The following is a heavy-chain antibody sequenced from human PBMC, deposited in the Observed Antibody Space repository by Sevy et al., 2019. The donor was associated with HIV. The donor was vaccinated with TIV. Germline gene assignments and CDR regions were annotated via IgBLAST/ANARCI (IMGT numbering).Heavy chain of an antibody. Sequence: GGSLRLSCAASGFTFSSYAMSWVRQAPGKGLECVSAISGSGGSTYYADSVKGRFTISRDNSKNTLYLQMNSLRAEDTAVYYCAKDRDYDSSGKGAFDIWGQGTMVTVSS. D-gene: IGHD3-22*01. CDR2: ISGSGGST. CDR3: AKDRDYDSSGKGAFDI. V-gene: IGHV3-23*01. CDR1: GFTFSSYA. J-gene: IGHJ3*02.